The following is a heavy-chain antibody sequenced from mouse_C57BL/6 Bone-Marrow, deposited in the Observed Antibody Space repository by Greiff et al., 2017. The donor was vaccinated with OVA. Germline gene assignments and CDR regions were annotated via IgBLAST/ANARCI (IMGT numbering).Heavy chain of an antibody. J-gene: IGHJ3*01. D-gene: IGHD1-1*01. V-gene: IGHV1-19*01. Sequence: EVQLQQSGPVLVKPGASVKMSCKASGYTFTDYYMNWVKQSHGKSLEWIGVINPYNGGTSYNQKFKGKATLTVDKSSSTAYMELNSLTSEDAAVYYGARWDYGSSYVAWFAYWGQGTLVTVSA. CDR2: INPYNGGT. CDR3: ARWDYGSSYVAWFAY. CDR1: GYTFTDYY.